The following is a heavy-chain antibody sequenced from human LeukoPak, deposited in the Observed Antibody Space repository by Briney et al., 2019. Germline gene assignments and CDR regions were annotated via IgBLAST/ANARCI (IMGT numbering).Heavy chain of an antibody. D-gene: IGHD1-26*01. CDR2: IYTSGST. CDR3: ARATPRVGATVD. CDR1: GGSISSGSYY. V-gene: IGHV4-61*02. Sequence: PSQTLSLTCTVSGGSISSGSYYWSWTRQPAGKGLEWIGRIYTSGSTNYNPSLKSRVTISVDTSKNQFSLKLSSVTAADTAVYYCARATPRVGATVDWGQGTLVTVSS. J-gene: IGHJ4*02.